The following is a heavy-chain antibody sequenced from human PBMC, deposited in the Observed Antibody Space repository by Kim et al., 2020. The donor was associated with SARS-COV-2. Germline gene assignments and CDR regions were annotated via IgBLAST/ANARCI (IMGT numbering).Heavy chain of an antibody. V-gene: IGHV4-34*01. D-gene: IGHD3-9*01. CDR3: ARGWGDILTGYLFDY. Sequence: PSRKSRVTLSVDTSKNQFSLKLGSVTAADTAVYYCARGWGDILTGYLFDYWGQGTLVTVSS. J-gene: IGHJ4*02.